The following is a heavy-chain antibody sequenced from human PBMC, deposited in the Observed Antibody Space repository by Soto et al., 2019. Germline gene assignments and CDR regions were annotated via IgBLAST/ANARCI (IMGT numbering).Heavy chain of an antibody. D-gene: IGHD2-8*01. CDR1: GFTFRDYS. CDR2: ITSKSTYI. CDR3: ARSGVAALDS. V-gene: IGHV3-21*06. J-gene: IGHJ5*01. Sequence: GGSLRLSCAASGFTFRDYSLNWVRQAPGKGLEWVSSITSKSTYIYYAYSVNGRFTISRDTAKSAQHLQIDSRRADATAVYFCARSGVAALDSWGQGALVTVSS.